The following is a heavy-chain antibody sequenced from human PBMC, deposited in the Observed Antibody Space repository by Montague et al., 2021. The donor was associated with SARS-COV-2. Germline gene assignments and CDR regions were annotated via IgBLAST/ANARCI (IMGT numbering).Heavy chain of an antibody. CDR2: IYWDGDQ. CDR1: GFSLNTDGVG. D-gene: IGHD3-3*01. CDR3: ARRYDFYRAEAFDV. V-gene: IGHV2-5*02. Sequence: PALVKPTQTLTLTCVFSGFSLNTDGVGVAWIRRPPGKALEWLALIYWDGDQRYSPSLKTRVTITKDTSRNRVVLTMTNLDPVDTATCYCARRYDFYRAEAFDVWGQGTMVTVSS. J-gene: IGHJ3*01.